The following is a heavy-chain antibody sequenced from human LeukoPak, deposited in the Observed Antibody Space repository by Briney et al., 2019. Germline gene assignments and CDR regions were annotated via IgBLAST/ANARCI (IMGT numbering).Heavy chain of an antibody. J-gene: IGHJ4*02. CDR3: AKGRGWLQFFDY. D-gene: IGHD5-24*01. Sequence: GGSLRLSCAASGFTFSTYGMSWVRQAPGKGLEWVSAISGSGVSTYYADSVKGRFTISRDNSKNTLYLQMNSLRAEDTAVYYCAKGRGWLQFFDYWGQGTLVTVSS. CDR1: GFTFSTYG. V-gene: IGHV3-23*01. CDR2: ISGSGVST.